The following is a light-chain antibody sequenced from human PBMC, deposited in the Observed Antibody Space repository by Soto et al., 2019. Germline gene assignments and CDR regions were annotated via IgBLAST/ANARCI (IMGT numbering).Light chain of an antibody. V-gene: IGLV2-11*01. J-gene: IGLJ1*01. CDR2: DVS. CDR1: SSDVGGYNY. CDR3: CSYAGRYTYV. Sequence: LAQPRSVSGSPGQSVTISCTGASSDVGGYNYVSWYQQHPGKAPKLMIYDVSKRPPGVPDRFSGSKSGNTASLTISGLQTEDEADYYCCSYAGRYTYVFGTGTKVTVL.